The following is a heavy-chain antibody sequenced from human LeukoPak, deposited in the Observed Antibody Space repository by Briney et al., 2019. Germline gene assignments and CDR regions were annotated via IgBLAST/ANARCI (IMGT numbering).Heavy chain of an antibody. CDR3: ARHPGIAVANAFDI. Sequence: GGSLRLSCAASGFTFSSYSMNWVRQAPGKGLEWVSSISSSSSYIYYADSVKGRFTISRDNAKNSLYLQMNSLRAEDTAVYYCARHPGIAVANAFDIWGQGTMVTVSS. D-gene: IGHD6-19*01. CDR2: ISSSSSYI. V-gene: IGHV3-21*01. CDR1: GFTFSSYS. J-gene: IGHJ3*02.